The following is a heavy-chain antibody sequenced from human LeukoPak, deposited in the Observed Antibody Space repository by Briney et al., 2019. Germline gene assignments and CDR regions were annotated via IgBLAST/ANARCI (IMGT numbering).Heavy chain of an antibody. CDR2: VYYSGST. Sequence: PSETLSLTCTVSGGSISSYYWSWIRQPPGKGLEWIGYVYYSGSTNYNPSLKSRVTISVDTSNNQFSLKLSSVTAADTAVYYCARAGSGYYPFDYWGQGTLVTV. D-gene: IGHD3-22*01. J-gene: IGHJ4*02. CDR3: ARAGSGYYPFDY. CDR1: GGSISSYY. V-gene: IGHV4-59*01.